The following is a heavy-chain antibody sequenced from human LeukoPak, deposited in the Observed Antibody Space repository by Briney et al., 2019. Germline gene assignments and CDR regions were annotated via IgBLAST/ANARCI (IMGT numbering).Heavy chain of an antibody. CDR2: MRCGST. V-gene: IGHV4-39*01. CDR1: GGSISSSSHY. D-gene: IGHD4-17*01. CDR3: ARHVYGEYGPGDY. J-gene: IGHJ4*02. Sequence: SETPSLTCTVSGGSISSSSHYWGWLRQPPGKGLEWIGSMRCGSTYYNLSLKSRVTISVDTSKSQFSLKLSSVTAADTAVYYCARHVYGEYGPGDYWGQGILVTVSS.